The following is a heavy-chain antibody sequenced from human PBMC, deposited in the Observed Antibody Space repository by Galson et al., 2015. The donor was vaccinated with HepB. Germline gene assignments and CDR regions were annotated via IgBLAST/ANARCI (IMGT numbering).Heavy chain of an antibody. D-gene: IGHD4-17*01. Sequence: SETLSLTCAVYGGSFSGYYWSWIRQPPGKGLEWIGEISHSGSTNYNPSLKSRVTMSLDTSKNQFSLKLSSVTAADTAVYYCARQGRTTVTSGDYWGQGTLVTVSS. V-gene: IGHV4-34*01. J-gene: IGHJ4*02. CDR1: GGSFSGYY. CDR2: ISHSGST. CDR3: ARQGRTTVTSGDY.